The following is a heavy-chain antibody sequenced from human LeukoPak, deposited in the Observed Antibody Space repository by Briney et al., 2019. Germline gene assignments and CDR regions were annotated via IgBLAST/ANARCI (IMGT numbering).Heavy chain of an antibody. Sequence: GGSLRLSCAASGFTFSSFAMNWVRQAPGKGLEWVSAISDSGDTTYYTDSVQGRFTISRDNPKNTLYLQMSSLRAEDTAVYYCAKDRAGRRWLHFPFDSWGQGTLVTVSS. CDR1: GFTFSSFA. CDR2: ISDSGDTT. CDR3: AKDRAGRRWLHFPFDS. V-gene: IGHV3-23*01. D-gene: IGHD5-24*01. J-gene: IGHJ4*02.